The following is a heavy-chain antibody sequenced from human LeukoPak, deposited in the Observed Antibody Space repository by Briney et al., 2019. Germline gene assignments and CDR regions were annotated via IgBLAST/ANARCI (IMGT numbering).Heavy chain of an antibody. D-gene: IGHD4-23*01. J-gene: IGHJ4*02. V-gene: IGHV4-59*01. CDR2: IDFSGST. CDR3: ARYSGGNSGVDY. CDR1: GGAISSDY. Sequence: SETLSLTCTVSGGAISSDYLSWIRQPPGKGLEWFGYIDFSGSTNYNTSLKSRVTISVDTSKNQFSLKLSSVTAADTAVYNCARYSGGNSGVDYCGQGSMVTVSS.